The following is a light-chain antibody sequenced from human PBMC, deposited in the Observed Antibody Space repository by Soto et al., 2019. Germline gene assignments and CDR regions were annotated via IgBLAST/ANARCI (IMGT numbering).Light chain of an antibody. CDR3: CSYAGSYTWV. CDR1: SSDFGGYNY. V-gene: IGLV2-11*01. Sequence: QSALTQPHSVSGSPGQSVTISCTGTSSDFGGYNYVSWYQQHPGKAPKLMLYDVNKRPSGVPDRFSGSKSGNTASLTISGLQAEDEADYYCCSYAGSYTWVFGGGTKVTVL. J-gene: IGLJ2*01. CDR2: DVN.